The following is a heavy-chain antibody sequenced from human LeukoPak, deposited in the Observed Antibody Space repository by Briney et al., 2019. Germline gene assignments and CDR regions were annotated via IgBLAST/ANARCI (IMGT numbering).Heavy chain of an antibody. CDR2: IYYSGST. CDR3: ARAHSGRFPYYYYYMDV. D-gene: IGHD3-3*01. Sequence: SETLSLTCTVSGGSISSSSYYWGWIRQPPGKGLEWIGRIYYSGSTYYNPSLKSRITISVDTSKNQFSLKLSSVTAADTAVYYCARAHSGRFPYYYYYMDVWGKGTTVTVSS. CDR1: GGSISSSSYY. J-gene: IGHJ6*03. V-gene: IGHV4-39*07.